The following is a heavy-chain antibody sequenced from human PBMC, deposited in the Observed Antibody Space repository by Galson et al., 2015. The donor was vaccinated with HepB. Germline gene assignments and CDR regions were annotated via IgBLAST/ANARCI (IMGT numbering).Heavy chain of an antibody. Sequence: SETLSLTCAVYGGSFSGYYWSWIRQPPGKGLEWIGEINHGGSTNYNPSLKSRVTISVDTSKNQFSLKLSSVTAADTAVYYCARRWNGRAFDIWGQGTMVTVSS. CDR3: ARRWNGRAFDI. J-gene: IGHJ3*02. V-gene: IGHV4-34*01. D-gene: IGHD1-1*01. CDR2: INHGGST. CDR1: GGSFSGYY.